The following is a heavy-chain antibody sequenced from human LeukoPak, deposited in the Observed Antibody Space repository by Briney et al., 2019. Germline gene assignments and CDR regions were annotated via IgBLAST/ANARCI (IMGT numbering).Heavy chain of an antibody. Sequence: GGSLRLSCAASGFTFSSYTMNWVRQAPGKGLEWVSSISSSSNYIHYADSLKGRFTISKDNANNSLYLQMNSLRAEDTAVYYCARVGTRADWGQGTLVTVSS. CDR3: ARVGTRAD. CDR2: ISSSSNYI. J-gene: IGHJ4*02. V-gene: IGHV3-21*01. D-gene: IGHD1-1*01. CDR1: GFTFSSYT.